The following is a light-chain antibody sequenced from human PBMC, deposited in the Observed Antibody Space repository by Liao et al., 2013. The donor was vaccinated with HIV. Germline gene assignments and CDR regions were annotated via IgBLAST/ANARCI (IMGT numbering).Light chain of an antibody. V-gene: IGLV3-1*01. Sequence: SYELIQPPSVSVSPGQTASIICSGDKLGHKDVRWYQQKPGQSPVPVIYDDSKRPSGIPERFSGSNSGNTATLTISRVEAGDEADYYCQVWDSSSDHQVFGTGTKVTVL. J-gene: IGLJ1*01. CDR2: DDS. CDR1: KLGHKD. CDR3: QVWDSSSDHQV.